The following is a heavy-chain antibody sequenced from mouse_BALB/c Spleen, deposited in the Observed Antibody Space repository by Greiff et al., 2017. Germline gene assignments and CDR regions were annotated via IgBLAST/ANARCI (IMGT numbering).Heavy chain of an antibody. V-gene: IGHV3-6*02. J-gene: IGHJ4*01. CDR2: ISYDGSN. CDR1: GYSITSGYY. Sequence: DVQLQESGPGLVKPSQSLSLTCSVTGYSITSGYYWNWIRQFPGNKLEWMGYISYDGSNNYNPSLKNRISITRDTSKNQFFLKLNSVTTEDTATYYCARLWYPYYAMDYWGQGTSVTVSS. D-gene: IGHD2-1*01. CDR3: ARLWYPYYAMDY.